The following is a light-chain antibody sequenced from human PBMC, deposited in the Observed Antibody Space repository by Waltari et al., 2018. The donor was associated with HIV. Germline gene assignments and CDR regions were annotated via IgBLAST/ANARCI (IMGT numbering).Light chain of an antibody. V-gene: IGKV3-20*01. J-gene: IGKJ2*01. CDR3: QQYGASYV. CDR2: GAS. Sequence: EIVFTQSPGTLSLSPGEGVTLSCRASQIINNNLLAWYQQKPGQGPRRRIWGASNRVTGIPGRFSGSGSGTDFTLTISRLEPEDFAVYYCQQYGASYVFGQGTKLETK. CDR1: QIINNNL.